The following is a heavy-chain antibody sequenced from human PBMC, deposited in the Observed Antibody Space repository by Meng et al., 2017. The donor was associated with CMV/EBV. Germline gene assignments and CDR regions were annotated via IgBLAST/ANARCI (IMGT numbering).Heavy chain of an antibody. CDR3: ASLLPIFGVVVGMDV. CDR1: GFTFSSYW. V-gene: IGHV3-48*04. Sequence: GESLKISCAASGFTFSSYWMSWVRQAPGKGLEWVSYISSSGSTIYYADSVKGRFTICSDNAKNSLYLQMNSLRAEDTAVYYCASLLPIFGVVVGMDVWGQGTTVTVSS. J-gene: IGHJ6*02. CDR2: ISSSGSTI. D-gene: IGHD3-3*01.